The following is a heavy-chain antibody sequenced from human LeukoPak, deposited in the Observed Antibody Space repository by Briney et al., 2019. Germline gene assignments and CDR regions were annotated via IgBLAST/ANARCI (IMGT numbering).Heavy chain of an antibody. D-gene: IGHD2-2*01. J-gene: IGHJ3*02. Sequence: SETLSLTCAVYGGSFSGYYWSWIRQPPGKGLEWIGEINHSGSTNYNPSLKSRVTISVDTSKNQFSLKLSSVTAADTAVYHCSRGGSYSSSTSCPYKHDAFDIWGQGTMVTVSS. CDR2: INHSGST. CDR3: SRGGSYSSSTSCPYKHDAFDI. V-gene: IGHV4-34*01. CDR1: GGSFSGYY.